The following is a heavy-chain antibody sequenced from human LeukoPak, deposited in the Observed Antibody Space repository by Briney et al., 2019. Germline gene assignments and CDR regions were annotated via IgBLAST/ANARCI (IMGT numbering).Heavy chain of an antibody. J-gene: IGHJ4*02. CDR3: ARGPSSTNLLWFDY. CDR2: ISSSSSTI. CDR1: GFTFSSYS. V-gene: IGHV3-48*01. D-gene: IGHD2-2*01. Sequence: PGGSLRLSCAASGFTFSSYSMNWVRQAPGKGLEWVSYISSSSSTIYYADSVKGRFTISRDNAKNSLYLQVNSLRAEDTAVYYCARGPSSTNLLWFDYGGQGPLVTVSS.